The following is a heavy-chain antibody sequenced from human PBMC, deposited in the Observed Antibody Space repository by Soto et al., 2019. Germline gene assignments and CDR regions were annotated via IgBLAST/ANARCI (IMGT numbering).Heavy chain of an antibody. CDR3: ARDSHIVATIVDAFDI. CDR2: IIPFLGIV. CDR1: GGTFSSYT. J-gene: IGHJ3*02. V-gene: IGHV1-69*08. D-gene: IGHD5-12*01. Sequence: QVKLVQSGAEVKKPGSSVKVSCKASGGTFSSYTISWVRQAPGQGLEWMGRIIPFLGIVNYAQKFQGRVTITADTAPSTASMELSSLRSEDTAVYYCARDSHIVATIVDAFDIWGQGTIVTFSS.